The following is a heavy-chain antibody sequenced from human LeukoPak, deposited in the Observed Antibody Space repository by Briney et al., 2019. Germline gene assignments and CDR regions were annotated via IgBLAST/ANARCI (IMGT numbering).Heavy chain of an antibody. V-gene: IGHV3-53*04. Sequence: GGSLRLSCAAFGFTVSSDYMSWVRQAPGKGLEWVSVIYSGGSTYYADSVKGRFTISRHNSKNTVYFQMNSLRAEDTAMYYCARDPYYYDSSGYYGEGFDYWGQGTLVTVSS. D-gene: IGHD3-22*01. CDR1: GFTVSSDY. J-gene: IGHJ4*02. CDR3: ARDPYYYDSSGYYGEGFDY. CDR2: IYSGGST.